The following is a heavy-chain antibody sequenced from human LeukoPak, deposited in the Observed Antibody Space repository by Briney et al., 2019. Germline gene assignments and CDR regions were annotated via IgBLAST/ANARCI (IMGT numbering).Heavy chain of an antibody. D-gene: IGHD1-26*01. CDR1: GGSISSGSYY. Sequence: SETLSLTCTVSGGSISSGSYYWSWIRQPAGKGLEWIGRIYTSGSTNYNPSLKSRVTMSVDTSKNQFSLKLSSVTAADTAAYYCARLGGSYYSTRDYWGQGTLVTVSS. CDR3: ARLGGSYYSTRDY. CDR2: IYTSGST. V-gene: IGHV4-61*02. J-gene: IGHJ4*02.